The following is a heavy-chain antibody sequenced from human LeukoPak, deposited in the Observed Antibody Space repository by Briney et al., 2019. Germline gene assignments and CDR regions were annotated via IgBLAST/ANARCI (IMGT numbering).Heavy chain of an antibody. J-gene: IGHJ5*02. CDR3: ARASGYDFWSGFNWFDP. V-gene: IGHV3-66*01. D-gene: IGHD3-3*01. CDR2: IYSGGST. Sequence: ETLSLTCAVYGGSFSGYYWSWVRQAPGKGLEWVSVIYSGGSTYYADSVKGRFTISRDNSKNTLYLQMNSLRAEDTAVYYCARASGYDFWSGFNWFDPWGQGTLVTVSS. CDR1: GGSFSGYY.